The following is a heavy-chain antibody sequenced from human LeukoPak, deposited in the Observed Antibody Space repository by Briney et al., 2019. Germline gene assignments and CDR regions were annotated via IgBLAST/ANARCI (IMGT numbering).Heavy chain of an antibody. Sequence: GGSLRLSCAASGFTFSNAWMSWVRQAPGKGLEWVGRIKSNTDGGTTDYAAPVNGRFTISRDDSKNTLYLQMNSLKTEDTAVYYCTTVYDSSGYRFDPWGQGTLVTVSS. D-gene: IGHD3-22*01. V-gene: IGHV3-15*01. J-gene: IGHJ5*02. CDR3: TTVYDSSGYRFDP. CDR2: IKSNTDGGTT. CDR1: GFTFSNAW.